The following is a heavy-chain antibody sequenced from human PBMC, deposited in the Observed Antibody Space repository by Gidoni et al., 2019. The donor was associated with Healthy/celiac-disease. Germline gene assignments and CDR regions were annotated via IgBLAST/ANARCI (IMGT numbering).Heavy chain of an antibody. CDR3: ARVWFGELSDTPRYNWFDP. CDR2: INAGNGNT. CDR1: GYTLPSYV. J-gene: IGHJ5*02. D-gene: IGHD3-10*01. Sequence: QVQLVQPGAEAKKPGASVKVSCKVSGYTLPSYVTHWVRQAPGQRLEWMGWINAGNGNTKYSQKFQGRVTITRDTSASTAYMELSSLRSEDTAVYYCARVWFGELSDTPRYNWFDPWGQGTLVTVSS. V-gene: IGHV1-3*01.